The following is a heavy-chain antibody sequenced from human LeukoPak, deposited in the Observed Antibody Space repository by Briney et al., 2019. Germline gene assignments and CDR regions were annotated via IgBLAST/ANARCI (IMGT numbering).Heavy chain of an antibody. CDR2: FIGGGGST. CDR1: GFTLSSYA. D-gene: IGHD3-22*01. J-gene: IGHJ4*02. Sequence: GSLRLSFAASGFTLSSYAMRWVRQAPGKGLEWVSAFIGGGGSTYYAESVKGRCTITRDNSKNKLYLQMNSLRAEDTAVYYCAKDVRPYYYDSSGYYFDYWGQGTLVTVSS. V-gene: IGHV3-23*01. CDR3: AKDVRPYYYDSSGYYFDY.